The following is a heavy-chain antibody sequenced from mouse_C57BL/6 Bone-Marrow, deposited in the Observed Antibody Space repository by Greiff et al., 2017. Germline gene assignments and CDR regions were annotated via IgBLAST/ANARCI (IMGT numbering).Heavy chain of an antibody. J-gene: IGHJ2*01. CDR2: INPGSGGT. CDR1: GYAFTNYL. CDR3: ARWDPITTVEDY. D-gene: IGHD1-1*01. Sequence: VKVVESGAELVRPGTSVKVSCKASGYAFTNYLIEWVKQRPGQGLEWIGVINPGSGGTNYNEKFKGKATLTADKSSSTAYMQLSSLTSEDSAVYFCARWDPITTVEDYWGQGTTLTVSS. V-gene: IGHV1-54*01.